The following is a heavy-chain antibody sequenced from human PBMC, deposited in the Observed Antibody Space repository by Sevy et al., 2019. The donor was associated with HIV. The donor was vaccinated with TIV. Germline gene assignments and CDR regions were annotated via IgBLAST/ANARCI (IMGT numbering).Heavy chain of an antibody. D-gene: IGHD6-25*01. Sequence: GGSLRLSCAASGFTFSSYAMSWVRQAPGKGLEWVSAISGSGDSTYYADSVKGRFTISRDNSKKTLYLQMNSLRAEDTAVYYCAKGMSADRYYFDYWGQGTLVTVSS. V-gene: IGHV3-23*01. CDR2: ISGSGDST. CDR3: AKGMSADRYYFDY. J-gene: IGHJ4*02. CDR1: GFTFSSYA.